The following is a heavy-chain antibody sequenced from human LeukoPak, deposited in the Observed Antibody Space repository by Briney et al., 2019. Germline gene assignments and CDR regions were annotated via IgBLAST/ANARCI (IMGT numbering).Heavy chain of an antibody. J-gene: IGHJ5*02. Sequence: GGSLRLSCAASGFTFSDYYMSWIRQAPGKGLEWVSYISSSGSTIYYADSVKGRFTISRDNAKNSLYLQMNSLRAEDTAVYYCARDHSRCGGDCYPHWFDPWGQGTLVTVSS. D-gene: IGHD2-21*02. CDR1: GFTFSDYY. CDR3: ARDHSRCGGDCYPHWFDP. V-gene: IGHV3-11*01. CDR2: ISSSGSTI.